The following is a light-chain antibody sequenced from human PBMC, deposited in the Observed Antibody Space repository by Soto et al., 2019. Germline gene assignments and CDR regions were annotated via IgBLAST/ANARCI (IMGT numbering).Light chain of an antibody. CDR1: QSVSSY. Sequence: EIVLTQSPATLSLSPGERATLSCRASQSVSSYLAWYQQKPGQAPRLLIYDASNRATGIPARFSGSGSGTDFHLTISSLEPEDFAIYYCQQRRNWPPVTFGGGTKVEIK. V-gene: IGKV3-11*01. CDR3: QQRRNWPPVT. J-gene: IGKJ4*01. CDR2: DAS.